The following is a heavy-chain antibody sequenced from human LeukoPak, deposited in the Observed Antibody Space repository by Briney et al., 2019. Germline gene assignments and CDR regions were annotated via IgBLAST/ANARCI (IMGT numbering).Heavy chain of an antibody. Sequence: ASVKVSCKAPGYTFTSYYMHWVRQAPGQGLEWMGIINPSGGSTSYAQKFQGRVTMTRDTSTSTVYMELSSLRSEDTAVYYCARSGYCSSTSCYHNYYMDVWGKGTTVTVSS. CDR2: INPSGGST. CDR1: GYTFTSYY. V-gene: IGHV1-46*01. D-gene: IGHD2-2*01. CDR3: ARSGYCSSTSCYHNYYMDV. J-gene: IGHJ6*03.